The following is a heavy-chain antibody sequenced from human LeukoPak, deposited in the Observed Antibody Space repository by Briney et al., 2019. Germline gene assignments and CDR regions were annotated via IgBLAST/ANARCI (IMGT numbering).Heavy chain of an antibody. V-gene: IGHV3-23*01. J-gene: IGHJ3*02. CDR2: IAVTGGT. D-gene: IGHD3-10*01. CDR3: ARDRPMVSANDAFDI. CDR1: GFTLSNYA. Sequence: GGSLRLSCTASGFTLSNYAMSWVRQGPGKGLEWVSAIAVTGGTYHADSVRGRLTISRDSSKNSLYLQMNSLRAEDTAVYYCARDRPMVSANDAFDIWGQGTMVTVSS.